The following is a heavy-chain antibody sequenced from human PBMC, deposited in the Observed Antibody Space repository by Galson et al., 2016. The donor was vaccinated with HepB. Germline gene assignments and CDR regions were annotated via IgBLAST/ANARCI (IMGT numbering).Heavy chain of an antibody. J-gene: IGHJ4*02. D-gene: IGHD6-13*01. V-gene: IGHV3-23*01. CDR2: ISGSGDT. CDR3: AREMHVAAAAAFDF. Sequence: SLRLSCAASGFTFSTYAMSWVRRAPGKGLEWVSGISGSGDTKFADSVKGRFTISRDNSKTTLYLQMNSLKVEDTAVYYCAREMHVAAAAAFDFWGRGTLVTVSS. CDR1: GFTFSTYA.